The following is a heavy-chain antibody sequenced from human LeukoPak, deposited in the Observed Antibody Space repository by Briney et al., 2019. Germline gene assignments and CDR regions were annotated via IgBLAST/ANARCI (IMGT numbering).Heavy chain of an antibody. CDR2: IKQDGSEK. D-gene: IGHD4-23*01. Sequence: GGSLRLSCAASGFTFSSYWMSWVRQAPGKGLEGVANIKQDGSEKYYVDSVKGRFTISRDNAKNSLYLQMNSLRAEDTAVYYCARDPVSREDYGGNPEDYWGQGTLVTVSS. V-gene: IGHV3-7*03. CDR3: ARDPVSREDYGGNPEDY. CDR1: GFTFSSYW. J-gene: IGHJ4*02.